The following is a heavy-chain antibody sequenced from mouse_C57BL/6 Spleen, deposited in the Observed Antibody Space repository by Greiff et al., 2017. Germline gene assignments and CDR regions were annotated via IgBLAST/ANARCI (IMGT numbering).Heavy chain of an antibody. V-gene: IGHV1-19*01. Sequence: EVKLQQSGPVLVKPGASVKMSCKASGYTFTDYYMNWVKQSHGKSLEWIGVINPYNGGTSYNQKFKGKATLTVDKSSSTAYMELNSLTSEDSAVYYCARPYYYGSSGAMDYWGQGTSVTVSS. CDR1: GYTFTDYY. CDR2: INPYNGGT. J-gene: IGHJ4*01. CDR3: ARPYYYGSSGAMDY. D-gene: IGHD1-1*01.